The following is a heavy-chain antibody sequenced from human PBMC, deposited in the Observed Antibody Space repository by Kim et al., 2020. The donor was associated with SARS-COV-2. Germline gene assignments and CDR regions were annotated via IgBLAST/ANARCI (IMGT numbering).Heavy chain of an antibody. J-gene: IGHJ6*02. V-gene: IGHV3-21*01. D-gene: IGHD3-10*01. CDR2: ISSSSSYI. CDR1: GFTFSSYS. Sequence: GGSLRLSCAASGFTFSSYSMNWVRQAPGKGLEWVSSISSSSSYIYYADSVKGRFTISRDNAKNSLYLQMNSLRAEDTAVYYCARELWFDNPYYYYGMDVWGQGTTVTVSS. CDR3: ARELWFDNPYYYYGMDV.